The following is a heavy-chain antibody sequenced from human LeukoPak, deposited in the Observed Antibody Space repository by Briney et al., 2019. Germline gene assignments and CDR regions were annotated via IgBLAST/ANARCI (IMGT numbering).Heavy chain of an antibody. J-gene: IGHJ5*02. V-gene: IGHV4-61*01. CDR2: IYNGVNT. CDR1: GASVSSASY. CDR3: AKRRAFNSGAFGP. Sequence: SETLSLTCTVSGASVSSASYWTWIRQPPGKGVEWIAHIYNGVNTNYNPSLKSRVTISVDTSKNQFSLRLNSVTAADTAVYYCAKRRAFNSGAFGPWGQGSLVTVSS. D-gene: IGHD1-26*01.